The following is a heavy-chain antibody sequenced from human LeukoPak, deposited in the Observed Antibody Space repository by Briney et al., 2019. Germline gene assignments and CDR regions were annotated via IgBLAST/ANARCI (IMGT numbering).Heavy chain of an antibody. D-gene: IGHD1-1*01. V-gene: IGHV5-51*01. Sequence: GESLKISCKGSGYSFTSYSIGWVRQMPGKGLEGMGIIYPGDSDTRYSPSFQGQVTISADKSISTAYLQWSSLKASDTAMYSCARHGIVHRYYYGMDVWGQGTTVTVSS. CDR2: IYPGDSDT. CDR1: GYSFTSYS. CDR3: ARHGIVHRYYYGMDV. J-gene: IGHJ6*02.